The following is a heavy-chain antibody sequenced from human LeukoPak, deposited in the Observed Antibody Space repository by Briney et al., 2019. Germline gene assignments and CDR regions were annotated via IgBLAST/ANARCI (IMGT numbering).Heavy chain of an antibody. J-gene: IGHJ4*02. Sequence: SETLSLTCTVSGGSLSGYYWNWIRQPPGGGLEWIGSIYSSGTTNYNPSLKSRVPMSVDTSKNQFSLKLKSVTAADTAVYYCARQVGTAAALSYWGRGTLLTVSS. D-gene: IGHD1-1*01. CDR3: ARQVGTAAALSY. CDR2: IYSSGTT. V-gene: IGHV4-59*08. CDR1: GGSLSGYY.